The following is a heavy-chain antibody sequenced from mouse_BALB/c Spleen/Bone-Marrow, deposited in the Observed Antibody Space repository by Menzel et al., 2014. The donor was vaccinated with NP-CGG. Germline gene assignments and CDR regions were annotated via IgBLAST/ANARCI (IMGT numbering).Heavy chain of an antibody. Sequence: QVQLQQSGAELVKPGASVKLSCKASGYTFTSYYMYWVKQRPGQGFEWIGEINPSNGGTNFNEKFKSKATLTVGKSSSTAYMQLSSLTSEDSAVYYCTRDHGSSYDAMDHWGQGTSVTVSS. CDR1: GYTFTSYY. V-gene: IGHV1S81*02. D-gene: IGHD1-1*01. CDR3: TRDHGSSYDAMDH. J-gene: IGHJ4*01. CDR2: INPSNGGT.